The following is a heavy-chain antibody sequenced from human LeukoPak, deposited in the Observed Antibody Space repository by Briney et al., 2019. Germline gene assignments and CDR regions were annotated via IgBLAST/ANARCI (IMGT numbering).Heavy chain of an antibody. V-gene: IGHV3-30-3*01. CDR1: GFTFSSYA. CDR2: ISYDGSNK. Sequence: SGGSLRLSCAASGFTFSSYAMHWVRQAPGKGLEWVAVISYDGSNKYYADSVKGRFTISRDNSKNTLYLQMNSLRAEDTAVYYCARDANYGDYTLDYWGQGTLVTVSS. D-gene: IGHD4-17*01. CDR3: ARDANYGDYTLDY. J-gene: IGHJ4*02.